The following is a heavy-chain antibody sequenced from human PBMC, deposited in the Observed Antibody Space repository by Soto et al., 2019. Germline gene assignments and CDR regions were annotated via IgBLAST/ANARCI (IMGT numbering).Heavy chain of an antibody. CDR3: ARFRNYYGSGSYYFLRDYYYYGMDV. J-gene: IGHJ6*02. Sequence: SVKVSCKASGFTFTSSAVQWVRQARGQRREWIGWIVAGSGNTNYAQKFQERVTITRDTSASTAYMELSSLRSEDTAVYYCARFRNYYGSGSYYFLRDYYYYGMDVWGQGTTVTVSS. V-gene: IGHV1-58*01. CDR2: IVAGSGNT. D-gene: IGHD3-10*01. CDR1: GFTFTSSA.